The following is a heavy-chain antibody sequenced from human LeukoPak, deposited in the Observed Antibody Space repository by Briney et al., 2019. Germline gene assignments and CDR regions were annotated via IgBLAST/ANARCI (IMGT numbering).Heavy chain of an antibody. CDR2: IYYSGST. CDR3: ARDPPHCSGGSCYPNYFDY. Sequence: SETLSLTCTVSGGPISSSSYYWGWIRQPPGKGLEWIGSIYYSGSTYYNPSLKSRVTISVDTSKNQFSLKLSSVTAADTAVYYCARDPPHCSGGSCYPNYFDYWGQGTLVTVSS. D-gene: IGHD2-15*01. V-gene: IGHV4-39*07. CDR1: GGPISSSSYY. J-gene: IGHJ4*02.